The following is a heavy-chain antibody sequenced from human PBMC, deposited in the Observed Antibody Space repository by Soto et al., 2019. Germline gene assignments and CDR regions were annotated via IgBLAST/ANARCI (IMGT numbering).Heavy chain of an antibody. V-gene: IGHV1-69*01. D-gene: IGHD3-10*01. CDR1: GGTFSSYA. CDR3: ARPQPALLQYYGSGSRYYYGMDV. CDR2: IIPIFGTA. Sequence: QVQLVQSGAEVKKPGSSVKVSCKASGGTFSSYAISWVRQAPGQGLEWMGGIIPIFGTANYAQKFQGRVTITADESTSTAYMELSSQRSEDTAVYYCARPQPALLQYYGSGSRYYYGMDVWGQGTTVTVSS. J-gene: IGHJ6*02.